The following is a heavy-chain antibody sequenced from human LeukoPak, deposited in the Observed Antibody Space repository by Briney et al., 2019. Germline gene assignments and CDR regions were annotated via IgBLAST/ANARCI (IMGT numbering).Heavy chain of an antibody. Sequence: GGSLRLSCAASGFTFSSYWMHWVRQAPGKGLVWVSRINSDGSSTNYADSVKGRLTISRDNAKNTLYLHMNSLRAEDTAVYYCIRSVYDGSGYYRVLEYWGQGALVTVSS. CDR1: GFTFSSYW. CDR2: INSDGSST. CDR3: IRSVYDGSGYYRVLEY. J-gene: IGHJ4*02. D-gene: IGHD3-22*01. V-gene: IGHV3-74*01.